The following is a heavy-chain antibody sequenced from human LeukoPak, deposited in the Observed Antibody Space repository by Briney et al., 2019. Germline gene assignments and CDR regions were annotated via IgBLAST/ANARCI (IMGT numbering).Heavy chain of an antibody. CDR2: ISGDGGSI. Sequence: GGSLRLSCAASGFTFDDYAIYWVRQGPGKGLEWVSLISGDGGSIYYADSVKGRFTISRDNSKNSLYLQMNSLRTEATALYYCAKEDYSSSWYALDYWGQGTLVTVSS. CDR3: AKEDYSSSWYALDY. J-gene: IGHJ4*02. D-gene: IGHD6-13*01. CDR1: GFTFDDYA. V-gene: IGHV3-43*02.